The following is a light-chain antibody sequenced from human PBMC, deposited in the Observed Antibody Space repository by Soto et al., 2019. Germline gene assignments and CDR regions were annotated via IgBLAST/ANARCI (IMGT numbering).Light chain of an antibody. CDR1: QSISSW. V-gene: IGKV1-5*01. J-gene: IGKJ2*02. Sequence: DIPMTQSPSTLSASVGDRVTITCRASQSISSWLAWYQQKPGKAPKLLIYDASSLASGVPSRFSGSGSGTEFTLTISSLQPDDFATYYCQQYNSYPWTFGQGTKLEIK. CDR2: DAS. CDR3: QQYNSYPWT.